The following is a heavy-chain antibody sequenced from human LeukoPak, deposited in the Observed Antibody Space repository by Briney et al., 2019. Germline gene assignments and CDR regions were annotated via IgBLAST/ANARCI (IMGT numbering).Heavy chain of an antibody. CDR2: ISSSSNTI. J-gene: IGHJ4*02. Sequence: GGSLRLSCAASGFTFSSYSMNWVRQAPGKGLEWVSYISSSSNTIYYADSVKGRFTISRDNAKNSLYLQMNSLRAEDTAVYYCAKDRDSSSWYSPSDFWGQGTLVTVSS. V-gene: IGHV3-48*01. CDR3: AKDRDSSSWYSPSDF. D-gene: IGHD3-22*01. CDR1: GFTFSSYS.